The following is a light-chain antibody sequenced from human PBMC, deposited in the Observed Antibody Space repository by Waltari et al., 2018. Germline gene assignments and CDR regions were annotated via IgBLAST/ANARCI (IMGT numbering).Light chain of an antibody. J-gene: IGKJ4*01. CDR1: ESTSRSS. CDR3: QQYGSL. Sequence: EIVLTQSPGTLPLSPGESATLSCRTSESTSRSSLAWYQQKPGQAPRLPSYGASTRATGIPDRFSGSGSGTDFTLTISRLEPEDVAVYYCQQYGSLFGGGTKVEIK. CDR2: GAS. V-gene: IGKV3-20*01.